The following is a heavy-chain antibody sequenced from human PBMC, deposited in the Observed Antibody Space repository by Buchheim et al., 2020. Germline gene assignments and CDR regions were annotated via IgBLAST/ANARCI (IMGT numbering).Heavy chain of an antibody. D-gene: IGHD3-9*01. J-gene: IGHJ5*02. V-gene: IGHV1-69*02. CDR3: ARAKDYYDILILGATNWFDP. Sequence: QVQLVQSGAEVKKPGSSVKVSCKASGGTFSSYTISWVRQAPGQGLEWMGRIIPILGIANYAQKFQGRVTITADKSTSTAYMELSSLRSEDTAVYYCARAKDYYDILILGATNWFDPWGQGTL. CDR2: IIPILGIA. CDR1: GGTFSSYT.